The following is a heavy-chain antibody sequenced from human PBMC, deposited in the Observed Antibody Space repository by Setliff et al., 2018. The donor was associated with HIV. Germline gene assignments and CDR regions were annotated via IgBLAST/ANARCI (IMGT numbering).Heavy chain of an antibody. J-gene: IGHJ4*03. Sequence: QPGGSLRLSCAASGFTFSSYAMSWVRQAPGKGLEWVSTISGSGDNTYYADSVKGRFTISRDNSKNTLYLQMNSLRAEDTAVYYCAKGRGYCTGGSCYSDYWGQGTLVTVSS. CDR3: AKGRGYCTGGSCYSDY. CDR1: GFTFSSYA. D-gene: IGHD2-15*01. V-gene: IGHV3-23*01. CDR2: ISGSGDNT.